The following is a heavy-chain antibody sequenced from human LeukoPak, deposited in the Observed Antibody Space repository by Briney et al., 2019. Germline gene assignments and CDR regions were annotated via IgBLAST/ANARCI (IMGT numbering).Heavy chain of an antibody. CDR2: IHYTGTT. V-gene: IGHV4-34*01. CDR1: GGSFSGYY. Sequence: PSETLSLTCAVYGGSFSGYYWSWIRQPPGKGLEWIGSIHYTGTTYYNPSLKSRVTISIDTSKNYFSLRLSSVTAADTALYYCARTGGSFYFYYYMDVWGKGTTVTISS. CDR3: ARTGGSFYFYYYMDV. J-gene: IGHJ6*03. D-gene: IGHD1-26*01.